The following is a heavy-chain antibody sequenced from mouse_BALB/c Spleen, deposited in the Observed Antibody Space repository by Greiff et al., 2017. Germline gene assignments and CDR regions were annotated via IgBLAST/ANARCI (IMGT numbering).Heavy chain of an antibody. D-gene: IGHD1-1*01. CDR2: INPSTGYT. CDR3: ARFYGSRRAMDY. Sequence: VQLQQSGAELAKPGASVKMSCKASGYTFTSYWMHWVKQRPGQGLEWIGYINPSTGYTEYNQKFKDKATLTADKSSSTAYMQLSSLTSEDSAVYYCARFYGSRRAMDYWGQGTSVTVSS. CDR1: GYTFTSYW. J-gene: IGHJ4*01. V-gene: IGHV1-7*01.